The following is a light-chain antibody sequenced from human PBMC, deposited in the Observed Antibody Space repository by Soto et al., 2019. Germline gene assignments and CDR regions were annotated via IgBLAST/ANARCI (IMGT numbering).Light chain of an antibody. CDR2: GTS. CDR3: QQYGSSPLVT. J-gene: IGKJ2*01. Sequence: EIVLTQSPGTLSLSPGERATLSCRASQSVSSSYLAWYQQKPGQAPRLLIYGTSSRATGIPDRFSGSGSGTDFTLTISRVEPEDFAVYYCQQYGSSPLVTFGQGTKLEIK. V-gene: IGKV3-20*01. CDR1: QSVSSSY.